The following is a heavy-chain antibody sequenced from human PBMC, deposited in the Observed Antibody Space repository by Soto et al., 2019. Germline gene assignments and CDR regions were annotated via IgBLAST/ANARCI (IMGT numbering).Heavy chain of an antibody. J-gene: IGHJ3*02. CDR3: AKGILVKPPGTRTFDI. CDR2: ISYDGSNK. D-gene: IGHD6-13*01. CDR1: GFTFSSYA. V-gene: IGHV3-30-3*01. Sequence: QVQLVESGGGVVQPGRSLRLSCAASGFTFSSYAMHWVRQAPGKGLEWVAVISYDGSNKYYADSVKGRFTISRDNSKNTLDLQMNSLRAEDTAIYYCAKGILVKPPGTRTFDIWGQGTMVIVSS.